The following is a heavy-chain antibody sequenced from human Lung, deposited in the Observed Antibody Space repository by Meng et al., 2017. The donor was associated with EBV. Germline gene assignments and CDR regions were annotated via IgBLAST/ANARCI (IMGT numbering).Heavy chain of an antibody. D-gene: IGHD1-26*01. V-gene: IGHV3-15*01. Sequence: AASGFTFSNAWMNWVRQAPGKGLEWVGRIKSKTDAGTTDNAAPEFTISRDNSKKTLYLQMNSLRAEDTAVYYCARDLSGRFDPWGQGTLVTVSS. CDR3: ARDLSGRFDP. CDR2: IKSKTDAGTT. CDR1: GFTFSNAW. J-gene: IGHJ5*02.